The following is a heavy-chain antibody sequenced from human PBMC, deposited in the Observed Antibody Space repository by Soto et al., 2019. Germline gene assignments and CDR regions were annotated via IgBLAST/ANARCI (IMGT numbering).Heavy chain of an antibody. CDR1: GFTFRTYE. CDR2: ISSRGETR. V-gene: IGHV3-48*03. D-gene: IGHD6-19*01. CDR3: ARESIEVTGPYDN. Sequence: GGSLRLSCAASGFTFRTYEMNWVRQAPGKGLEWVSYISSRGETRYYADSVKGRFTISRDNAENSLYLQMNSLRADDTAVYYCARESIEVTGPYDNWGQGTLVTVSS. J-gene: IGHJ4*02.